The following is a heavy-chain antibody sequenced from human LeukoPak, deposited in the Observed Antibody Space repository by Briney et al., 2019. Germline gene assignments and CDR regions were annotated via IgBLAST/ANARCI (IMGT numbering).Heavy chain of an antibody. V-gene: IGHV3-30*02. CDR2: IRYDGSNK. CDR3: AREGLYSSWSSDASDI. J-gene: IGHJ3*02. Sequence: PGGSLRLSCAASGFTFSSYGMHWVRQAPGKGLEWVAFIRYDGSNKYYADSVKGRFTISRDNSKNTLSLQMNSLRAEDTAVYFCAREGLYSSWSSDASDIWGQGTMVTVSS. D-gene: IGHD6-13*01. CDR1: GFTFSSYG.